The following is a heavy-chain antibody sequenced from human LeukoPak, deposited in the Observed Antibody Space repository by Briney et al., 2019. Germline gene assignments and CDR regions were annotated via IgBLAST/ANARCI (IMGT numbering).Heavy chain of an antibody. CDR1: GGSFSGYY. V-gene: IGHV4-59*01. CDR2: IYYSGST. CDR3: ARDGGATFRGDYFDY. J-gene: IGHJ4*02. D-gene: IGHD5-12*01. Sequence: PSETLSLTSAVYGGSFSGYYWCWIRQTPGKGLECRGYIYYSGSTNYNPALKSRVTISVDTSKNQFSLKLSAATAADTAVYYCARDGGATFRGDYFDYWGQGTLVTVSS.